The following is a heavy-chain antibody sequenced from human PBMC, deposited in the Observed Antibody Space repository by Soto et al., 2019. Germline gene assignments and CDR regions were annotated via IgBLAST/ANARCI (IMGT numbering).Heavy chain of an antibody. V-gene: IGHV3-49*03. CDR3: TADRSSTSMRLGVIIGDYYYNGMDV. CDR2: IRSKPYGGTT. J-gene: IGHJ6*02. D-gene: IGHD3-10*01. CDR1: GFIFGDYA. Sequence: EVQVVESGGGLVQPGRSLRLSCTASGFIFGDYAMSWFRRAPGKGLEWVGFIRSKPYGGTTEYAASVKGRFTISRDDSERVGNLRITRLRTADTAVYYCTADRSSTSMRLGVIIGDYYYNGMDVWDQGTTVTVSS.